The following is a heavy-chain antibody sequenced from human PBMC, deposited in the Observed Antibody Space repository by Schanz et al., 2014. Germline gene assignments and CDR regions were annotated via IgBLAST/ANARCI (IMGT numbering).Heavy chain of an antibody. CDR2: IWYNGSNK. V-gene: IGHV3-33*01. CDR1: GFTFSKYG. CDR3: ARDRVGASSDFDY. J-gene: IGHJ4*02. Sequence: QVQLVESGGGVVQPGRSLRLSCAASGFTFSKYGVHWVRQAPGKGLEWVAVIWYNGSNKYYADSVRGRFTISRDNSKNTLYLQMNNLRAEDTAVYYCARDRVGASSDFDYWGQGTLVTGSS. D-gene: IGHD3-22*01.